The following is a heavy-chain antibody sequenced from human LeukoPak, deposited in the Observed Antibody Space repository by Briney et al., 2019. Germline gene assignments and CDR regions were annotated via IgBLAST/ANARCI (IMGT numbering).Heavy chain of an antibody. CDR1: GFTFSSYA. Sequence: GGSLRLSCAASGFTFSSYAMHWVRQAPGKGLEWVAVISYDGSNKYYADSVKGRFTISRDNSKNSLYLQMNSLRAEDTAVYYCARGGGRLITSHEAFDIWGQGTMVTVSS. CDR3: ARGGGRLITSHEAFDI. D-gene: IGHD3-16*01. V-gene: IGHV3-30-3*01. CDR2: ISYDGSNK. J-gene: IGHJ3*02.